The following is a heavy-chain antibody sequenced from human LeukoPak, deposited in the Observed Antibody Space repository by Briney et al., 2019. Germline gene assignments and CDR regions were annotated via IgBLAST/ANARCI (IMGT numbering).Heavy chain of an antibody. V-gene: IGHV3-74*01. CDR3: TRDLMDYDVSTGLHHYYMDV. CDR2: INGDGGNI. J-gene: IGHJ6*02. Sequence: GGSLRLSCVASGFTFSSYWMHWVRQDPRKGLVWVSRINGDGGNINYADSVRGRFTISRDNAKNTLYLQMNTLRVEDTAVYYCTRDLMDYDVSTGLHHYYMDVWGQGTTVTVPS. D-gene: IGHD3-9*01. CDR1: GFTFSSYW.